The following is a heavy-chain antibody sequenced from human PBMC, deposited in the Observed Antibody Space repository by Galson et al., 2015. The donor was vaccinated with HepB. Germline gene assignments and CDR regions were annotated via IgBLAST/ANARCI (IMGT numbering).Heavy chain of an antibody. CDR1: EFTFNNYA. CDR3: AKDRLPSPFYSSIPHD. D-gene: IGHD2-2*01. CDR2: ISGNGGTT. V-gene: IGHV3-23*01. Sequence: SLRLSCAASEFTFNNYAMTWVRQAPGKGLEWVSTISGNGGTTDYADSVKGRFTISRDNSKNTLYLRLKNLRADDTATYYCAKDRLPSPFYSSIPHDWGQGVLVTVSS. J-gene: IGHJ4*02.